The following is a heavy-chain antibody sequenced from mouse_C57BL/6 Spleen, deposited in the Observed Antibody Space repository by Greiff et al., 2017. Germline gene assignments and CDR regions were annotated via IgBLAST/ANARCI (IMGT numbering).Heavy chain of an antibody. J-gene: IGHJ3*01. V-gene: IGHV5-17*01. CDR1: GFTFSDYG. D-gene: IGHD4-1*01. CDR2: ISSGSSTI. Sequence: EVKLVESGGGLVKPGGSLKLSCAASGFTFSDYGMHWVRQAPEKGLEWVAYISSGSSTIYYADTVKDLFTISRDNAKNTLFLQMTSLRSEDTAMYSCAKADWDRGFAYWGQGTLVTVSA. CDR3: AKADWDRGFAY.